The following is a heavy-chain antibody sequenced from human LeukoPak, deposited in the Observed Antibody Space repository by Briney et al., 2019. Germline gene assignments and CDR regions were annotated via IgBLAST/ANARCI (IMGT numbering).Heavy chain of an antibody. D-gene: IGHD1-26*01. J-gene: IGHJ4*02. Sequence: GGSLRLSCAASGFTFSSYWMHWVRQAPGKGLVWVSRINNDGSSTSYADSVKGRFTISRDNAKNTLYLQMNGLRSEDTAVYYCVKEGFGNYYSAYFDYWGQGTLVTVSS. CDR3: VKEGFGNYYSAYFDY. CDR2: INNDGSST. V-gene: IGHV3-74*01. CDR1: GFTFSSYW.